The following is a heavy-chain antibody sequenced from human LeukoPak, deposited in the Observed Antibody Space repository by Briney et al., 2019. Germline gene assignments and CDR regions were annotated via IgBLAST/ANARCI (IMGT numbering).Heavy chain of an antibody. V-gene: IGHV3-33*01. CDR2: IWYDGSNK. CDR3: ARGNPLDTHDILTGDDY. CDR1: GFTFSSYG. D-gene: IGHD3-9*01. J-gene: IGHJ4*02. Sequence: PGGSLRLSCAASGFTFSSYGMHWVRQAPGKGLEWVAVIWYDGSNKYYADSVKGRFTISRDNSKNTLYLQMNSLRAEDTAVYYCARGNPLDTHDILTGDDYWGQGTLVTVSS.